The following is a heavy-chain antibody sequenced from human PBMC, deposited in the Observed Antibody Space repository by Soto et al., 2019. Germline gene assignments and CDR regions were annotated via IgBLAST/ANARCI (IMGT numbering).Heavy chain of an antibody. D-gene: IGHD6-25*01. Sequence: PSETLPLTCTVSGGAISIYYWSWIRQSAGKGLEWIGRIYTSNNTNYNPSLKSRVTMSLDTSKNQFSLKLTSLTAADTAVYYCVKDTGSSDSNCWLDPWAHGTLFTF. V-gene: IGHV4-4*07. CDR2: IYTSNNT. CDR3: VKDTGSSDSNCWLDP. J-gene: IGHJ5*02. CDR1: GGAISIYY.